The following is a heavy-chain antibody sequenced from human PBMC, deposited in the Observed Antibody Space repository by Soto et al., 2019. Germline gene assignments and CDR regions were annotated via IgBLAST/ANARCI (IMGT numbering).Heavy chain of an antibody. D-gene: IGHD6-6*01. V-gene: IGHV3-7*03. Sequence: PGGSLRLSCAASGFIFRNYWMSWVRQAPGKGLEWVANIKQDGGQKYYVDSVKGRFTISRDNARNSLYLQINSQRAEDTAMYYCARIGYSSSSLDYWGLGTLVTVSS. CDR2: IKQDGGQK. CDR1: GFIFRNYW. CDR3: ARIGYSSSSLDY. J-gene: IGHJ4*02.